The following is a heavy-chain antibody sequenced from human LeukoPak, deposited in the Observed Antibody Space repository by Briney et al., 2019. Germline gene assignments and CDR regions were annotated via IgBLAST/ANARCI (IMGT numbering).Heavy chain of an antibody. CDR3: ARGDIVVVPAAIATSDYYGMDV. V-gene: IGHV3-74*01. J-gene: IGHJ6*02. CDR2: INCDGSST. D-gene: IGHD2-2*01. Sequence: PGGSLRLSCAASGFTFSSYCMHWVRQAPGKGLVWVSRINCDGSSTSYADSVKGRFTISRDNAKNTLYLQMNSLRAEDTAVYYCARGDIVVVPAAIATSDYYGMDVWGQGTTVTVSS. CDR1: GFTFSSYC.